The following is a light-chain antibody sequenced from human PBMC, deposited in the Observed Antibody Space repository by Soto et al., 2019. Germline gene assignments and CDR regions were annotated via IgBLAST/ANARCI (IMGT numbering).Light chain of an antibody. V-gene: IGLV3-21*02. CDR3: QVWDSSSDPPGV. J-gene: IGLJ1*01. Sequence: SYELTQPPSVSVAPGQTARIPCGGNNIGSKSVHWYQQKPGQAPVLVVYDDSDRPSGIPERFSGSNSGNTATLTISRVEAGDEADYYCQVWDSSSDPPGVFGTGTKVTVL. CDR2: DDS. CDR1: NIGSKS.